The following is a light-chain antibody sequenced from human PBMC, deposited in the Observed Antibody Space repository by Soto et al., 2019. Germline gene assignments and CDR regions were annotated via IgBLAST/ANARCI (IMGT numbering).Light chain of an antibody. Sequence: EIVLTQSPATLSLSPGERATLSCWASQSVSSYLAWYQQKPGQAPRLLIYDASNRATGIPDRFSGSGSGTDFTLTISSLEPEDFAVYYCQQRSGWPPTWTFGQGTKVDIK. J-gene: IGKJ1*01. V-gene: IGKV3-11*01. CDR1: QSVSSY. CDR3: QQRSGWPPTWT. CDR2: DAS.